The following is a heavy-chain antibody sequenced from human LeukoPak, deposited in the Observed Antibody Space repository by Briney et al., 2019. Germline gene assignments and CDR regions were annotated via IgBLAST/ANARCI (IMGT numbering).Heavy chain of an antibody. Sequence: GGSLRLSCAASGFTFSSYAMHWVRQAPGKGLEWVAVISYDGSNKYYADSVKGRFTISRDNSKNTLYLQMNSLRAEDTAVYYCARELWFGVYGMDGWGQGTTVTVSS. D-gene: IGHD3-10*01. CDR1: GFTFSSYA. V-gene: IGHV3-30-3*01. CDR2: ISYDGSNK. CDR3: ARELWFGVYGMDG. J-gene: IGHJ6*02.